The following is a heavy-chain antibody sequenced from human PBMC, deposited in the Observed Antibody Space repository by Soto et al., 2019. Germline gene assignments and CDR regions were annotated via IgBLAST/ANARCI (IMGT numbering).Heavy chain of an antibody. V-gene: IGHV4-39*01. CDR3: ARHYSSGSRNWFDP. Sequence: PSLTCSVSGGSIHSSSYFWGWVRQPPGKGLEWIGSIYYSGSTYYNPSLRSRVTVSVDTSKNQYSLKLSSVTAADTAVFYCARHYSSGSRNWFDPWGQGTLVTVSS. J-gene: IGHJ5*02. D-gene: IGHD6-19*01. CDR1: GGSIHSSSYF. CDR2: IYYSGST.